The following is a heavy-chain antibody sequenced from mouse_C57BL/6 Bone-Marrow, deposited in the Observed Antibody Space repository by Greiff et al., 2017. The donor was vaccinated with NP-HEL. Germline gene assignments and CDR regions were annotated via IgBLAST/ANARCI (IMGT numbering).Heavy chain of an antibody. CDR2: INSDGGST. D-gene: IGHD1-1*01. J-gene: IGHJ3*01. Sequence: EVKVVESGGGLVQPGESLKLSCESNEYEFPSHDMSWVRKTPEKRLELVAAINSDGGSTYYPDTMERRFIISRDNTKKTLYLQMSSLRSEDTALYYCARHEDYYGSSPFAYWGQGTLVTVSA. V-gene: IGHV5-2*01. CDR3: ARHEDYYGSSPFAY. CDR1: EYEFPSHD.